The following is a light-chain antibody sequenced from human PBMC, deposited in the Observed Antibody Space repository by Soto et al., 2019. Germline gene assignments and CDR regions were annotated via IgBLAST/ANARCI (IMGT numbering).Light chain of an antibody. Sequence: QSALTQPASVSGSRGQSITISCTGTSSDVGGYNYVSWYQQHPDKAPKLIIYNFLNRPSGVSNRFSGSKSGNTASLTISGLQAEDEADYYCSSYTSRSTVVFGGGTQLTVL. CDR3: SSYTSRSTVV. V-gene: IGLV2-14*03. CDR2: NFL. CDR1: SSDVGGYNY. J-gene: IGLJ7*01.